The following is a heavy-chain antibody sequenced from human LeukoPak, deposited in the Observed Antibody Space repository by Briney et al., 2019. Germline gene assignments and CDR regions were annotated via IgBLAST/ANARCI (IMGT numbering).Heavy chain of an antibody. Sequence: GRSLRLSRAASGFTFSSYAMHWVRQAPGKGLEWVAVISYDGSKKYHADSVKGRFTISRDNSNKMQYLEMDSLRADDTAVYYCARGGDFWSGYKTHEYGLDVWGQGTTVTVSS. CDR3: ARGGDFWSGYKTHEYGLDV. CDR2: ISYDGSKK. J-gene: IGHJ6*02. CDR1: GFTFSSYA. V-gene: IGHV3-30-3*01. D-gene: IGHD3-3*01.